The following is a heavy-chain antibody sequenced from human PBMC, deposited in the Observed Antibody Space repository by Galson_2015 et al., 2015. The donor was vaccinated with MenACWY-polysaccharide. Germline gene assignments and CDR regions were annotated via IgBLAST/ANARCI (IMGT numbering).Heavy chain of an antibody. D-gene: IGHD3-9*01. Sequence: QSGAEVKKPGASVKVPCKVSGYTLTELSMHWVRQAPGKGLEWMGGFDPEDGETIYAQKFQGRVTMTEDTSTDTAYMELSSLRSEDTAVYYCATAQHYDILTGYPNYYYYYGMDVWGQGTTVTVSS. CDR1: GYTLTELS. CDR2: FDPEDGET. V-gene: IGHV1-24*01. J-gene: IGHJ6*02. CDR3: ATAQHYDILTGYPNYYYYYGMDV.